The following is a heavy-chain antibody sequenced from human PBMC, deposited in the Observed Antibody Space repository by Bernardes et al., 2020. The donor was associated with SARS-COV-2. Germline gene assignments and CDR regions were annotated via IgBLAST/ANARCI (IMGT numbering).Heavy chain of an antibody. D-gene: IGHD2-2*01. V-gene: IGHV3-21*01. J-gene: IGHJ4*02. Sequence: GGSLRLSCAASGFTFSSYYMTWVRQAPGKGLEWVSSISGSTNYIYYTDSVRGRFTISRDNAKNSLYLQMNSLRAEDTAVYYCAREVGTVPAAKDYFDSWGQGTLVTVSS. CDR3: AREVGTVPAAKDYFDS. CDR1: GFTFSSYY. CDR2: ISGSTNYI.